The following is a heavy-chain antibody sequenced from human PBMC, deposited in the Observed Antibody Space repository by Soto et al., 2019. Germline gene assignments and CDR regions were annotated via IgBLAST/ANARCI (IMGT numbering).Heavy chain of an antibody. J-gene: IGHJ6*02. V-gene: IGHV1-69*13. Sequence: ASVKVSCKASGYTFTRNAIHWVRQAPGQRLEWIGKIIPRSATSNYAQKFQGRVTITADESTNTAYMELSSLRSEDTAVYYCAREGLVLVPTTVNSDYYYCAMDVWGQGTTVTVSS. CDR1: GYTFTRNA. CDR2: IIPRSATS. CDR3: AREGLVLVPTTVNSDYYYCAMDV. D-gene: IGHD2-2*01.